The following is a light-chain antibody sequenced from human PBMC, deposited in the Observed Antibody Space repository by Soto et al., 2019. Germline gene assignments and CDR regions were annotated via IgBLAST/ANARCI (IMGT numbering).Light chain of an antibody. CDR2: KAS. V-gene: IGKV1-5*03. J-gene: IGKJ1*01. Sequence: DIQMTQSPSTLSASVGDRVAITCRASQSISIWLAWYQQKPGKAPKLLIYKASSLESGVPSRSSGSGSGTEFTLTISRLQPDDFATYYCQQYNNYSWTFGQGTKVEIK. CDR3: QQYNNYSWT. CDR1: QSISIW.